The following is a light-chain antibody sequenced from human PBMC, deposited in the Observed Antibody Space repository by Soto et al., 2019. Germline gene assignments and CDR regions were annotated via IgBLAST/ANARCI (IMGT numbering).Light chain of an antibody. Sequence: QSVLTQPPSASGTPGQRVTISCSRSSTNIGSNTVNWYQQLPGTAPKRLIYSNNQRPSGVPDRFSGSKSGTSASLAISGLQSEDEADYYCAAWDDSLNGSYVFGTGTKLTVL. V-gene: IGLV1-44*01. CDR3: AAWDDSLNGSYV. CDR1: STNIGSNT. CDR2: SNN. J-gene: IGLJ1*01.